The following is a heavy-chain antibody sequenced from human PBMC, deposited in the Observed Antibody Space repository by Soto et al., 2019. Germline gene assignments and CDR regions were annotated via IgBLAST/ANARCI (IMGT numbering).Heavy chain of an antibody. Sequence: SETLSLTCTVSGGSISSYYWSWIRQPPGKGLEWIGYIYYSGSTNYNPSLKSRVTISVDTSKNQFSLKLSSVTAADTAVYYCAREGYSYGAYGMDVWGQGTTVTV. J-gene: IGHJ6*02. CDR1: GGSISSYY. D-gene: IGHD5-18*01. V-gene: IGHV4-59*01. CDR2: IYYSGST. CDR3: AREGYSYGAYGMDV.